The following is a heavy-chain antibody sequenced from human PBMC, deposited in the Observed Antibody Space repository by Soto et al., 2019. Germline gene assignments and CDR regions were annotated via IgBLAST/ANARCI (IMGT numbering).Heavy chain of an antibody. D-gene: IGHD6-13*01. CDR1: GDSVSSNSAA. CDR2: TYYRSKWYN. CDR3: SRVVGIAAAGTEYYFDY. Sequence: TLSLTCAISGDSVSSNSAAWNWIRQSPSRGLEWLGRTYYRSKWYNDYAVSVKSRITINPDTSKNQFSLQLNSVTPEDTAVYYCSRVVGIAAAGTEYYFDYWGQGTLVTVS. J-gene: IGHJ4*02. V-gene: IGHV6-1*01.